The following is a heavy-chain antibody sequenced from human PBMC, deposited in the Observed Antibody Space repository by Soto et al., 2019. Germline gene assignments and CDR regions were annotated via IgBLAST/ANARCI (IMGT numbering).Heavy chain of an antibody. J-gene: IGHJ6*02. D-gene: IGHD3-9*01. V-gene: IGHV4-30-4*01. CDR2: IYYSGST. Sequence: QVQLQESGPGLVKPSQTLSLTCTVSGGSISSGDYYWSWIRQPPGKGLEWIGYIYYSGSTYYNPSLKSRVTISVETSKNQFSLKLSSVTAADTAVYYCARGAYDILTGYYDGMDVWGQGTTVTVSS. CDR1: GGSISSGDYY. CDR3: ARGAYDILTGYYDGMDV.